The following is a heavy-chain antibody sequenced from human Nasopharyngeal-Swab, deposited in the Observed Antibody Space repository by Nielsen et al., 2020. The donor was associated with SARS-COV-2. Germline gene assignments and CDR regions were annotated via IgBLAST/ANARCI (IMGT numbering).Heavy chain of an antibody. CDR2: INHSGST. CDR3: ARGDFRQIAASYYFDY. J-gene: IGHJ4*02. Sequence: GSLRLSCAVYGGSFSGYYWSWIRQPPGKGLEWIGEINHSGSTNCNPSLKSRVTISVDTSKNQFSLKLSSVTAADTAVYYCARGDFRQIAASYYFDYWGQGTLVTVSS. D-gene: IGHD6-6*01. V-gene: IGHV4-34*01. CDR1: GGSFSGYY.